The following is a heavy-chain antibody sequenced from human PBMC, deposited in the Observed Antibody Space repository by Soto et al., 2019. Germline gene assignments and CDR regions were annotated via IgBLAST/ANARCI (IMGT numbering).Heavy chain of an antibody. J-gene: IGHJ4*02. CDR3: ARASGIRAGGDYFDY. Sequence: EVQLLESGGGLVQPGGSLRLSCAASGFTFSSYDMSWVRQTPGKGLEWVSAVSGGGGTTYYADSVKGRFTISRDNSKNPLYLQMNSRRAEDTAVYYCARASGIRAGGDYFDYWGQGTLVTVSS. CDR2: VSGGGGTT. D-gene: IGHD3-10*01. CDR1: GFTFSSYD. V-gene: IGHV3-23*01.